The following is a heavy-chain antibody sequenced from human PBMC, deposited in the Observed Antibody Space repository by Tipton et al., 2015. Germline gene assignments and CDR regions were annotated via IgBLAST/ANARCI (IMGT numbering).Heavy chain of an antibody. CDR3: ARGNMDTEESHFDN. CDR1: GGSVSSSSYY. Sequence: TLSLTCAVSGGSVSSSSYYWGWIRQPPGKGLEWIGTIYYTGSTSYNPSLKSRVTISVDTSKNQFSLKLSSVTAADSAVYYCARGNMDTEESHFDNWGQGTLVTVSS. D-gene: IGHD3-10*01. V-gene: IGHV4-39*07. J-gene: IGHJ4*02. CDR2: IYYTGST.